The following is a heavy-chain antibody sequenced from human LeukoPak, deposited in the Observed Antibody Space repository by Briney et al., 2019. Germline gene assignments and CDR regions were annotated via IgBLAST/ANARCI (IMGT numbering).Heavy chain of an antibody. CDR1: GGSISSGSYY. Sequence: SQTLSLTCTVSGGSISSGSYYWSWIRQPAGKGLEWIGRIYTSGSTNYNPSLKSRVTISVDTSKNQFSLKLSSVTAADTAVYYCARTMYSSSWYGYFDYWGQGTLVTVSS. V-gene: IGHV4-61*02. CDR3: ARTMYSSSWYGYFDY. J-gene: IGHJ4*02. D-gene: IGHD6-13*01. CDR2: IYTSGST.